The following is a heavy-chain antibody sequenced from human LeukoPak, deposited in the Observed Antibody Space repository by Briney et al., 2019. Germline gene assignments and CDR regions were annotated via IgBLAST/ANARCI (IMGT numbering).Heavy chain of an antibody. Sequence: KSSETLSLTCTVSGGSISSYYWSWIRQPPEKGLEWIGYIYYSGSTNYNPSLKSRVTISVDTSKNQFSLKLSSVTAADTAVYYCARVPFTAEYSYGYWNPDNWFDPWGQGTLVTVSS. V-gene: IGHV4-59*01. J-gene: IGHJ5*02. D-gene: IGHD5-18*01. CDR3: ARVPFTAEYSYGYWNPDNWFDP. CDR2: IYYSGST. CDR1: GGSISSYY.